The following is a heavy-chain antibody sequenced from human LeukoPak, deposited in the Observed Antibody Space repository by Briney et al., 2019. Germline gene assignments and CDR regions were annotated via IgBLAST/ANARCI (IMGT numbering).Heavy chain of an antibody. Sequence: SQTLSLTCSVSGGSISSSNYYWSWIRQPAGKGLEWIGRIYTSESTNYNPSLKSRVTISVDTSKNQFSLKLSSVTAADTAVYYCARDSGGDVFDIWGQGTMVTVSS. CDR3: ARDSGGDVFDI. CDR1: GGSISSSNYY. D-gene: IGHD3-10*01. J-gene: IGHJ3*02. V-gene: IGHV4-61*02. CDR2: IYTSEST.